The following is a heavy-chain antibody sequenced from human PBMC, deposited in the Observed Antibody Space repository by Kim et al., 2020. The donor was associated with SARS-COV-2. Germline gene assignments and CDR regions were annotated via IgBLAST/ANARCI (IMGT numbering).Heavy chain of an antibody. CDR3: ARGPDHVWGSYRYTSYFDY. Sequence: SVKVSCKASGGTFSSYAISWVRQAPGQGLEWMGGIIPIFGTANYAQKFQGRVTITADESTSTAYMELSSLRSEDTAVYYCARGPDHVWGSYRYTSYFDYWGQGTLVTVSS. D-gene: IGHD3-16*02. J-gene: IGHJ4*02. V-gene: IGHV1-69*13. CDR1: GGTFSSYA. CDR2: IIPIFGTA.